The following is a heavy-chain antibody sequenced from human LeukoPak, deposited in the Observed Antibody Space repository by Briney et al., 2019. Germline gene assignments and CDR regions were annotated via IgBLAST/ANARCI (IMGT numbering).Heavy chain of an antibody. Sequence: GGSLRLSCAASGFTFNNYAMTWVRQAPGKGLEWVSTISGSGDSTHYADSVKGVFTISRDNSKNMLYLQVNRLRVEGTVIYYCVEGCSFTNFYTSYYWEQGTPATV. CDR1: GFTFNNYA. J-gene: IGHJ4*01. CDR2: ISGSGDST. CDR3: VEGCSFTNFYTSYY. V-gene: IGHV3-23*01. D-gene: IGHD2-2*02.